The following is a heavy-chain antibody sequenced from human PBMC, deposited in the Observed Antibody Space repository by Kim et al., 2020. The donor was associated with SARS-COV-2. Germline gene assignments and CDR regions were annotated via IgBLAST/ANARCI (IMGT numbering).Heavy chain of an antibody. J-gene: IGHJ6*02. Sequence: TPSLKSRVTMSVDTSKNQFSLKLSSVTAADTAVYYCASSVLIYYYYGMDVWGQGTTVTVSS. V-gene: IGHV4-4*06. CDR3: ASSVLIYYYYGMDV.